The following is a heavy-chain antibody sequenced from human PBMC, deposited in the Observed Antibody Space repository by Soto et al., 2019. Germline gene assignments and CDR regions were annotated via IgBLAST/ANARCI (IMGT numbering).Heavy chain of an antibody. CDR3: ARGLTYYYDSSGYKDY. Sequence: SETLSLTCSVSGGSIGNYYWSWIRQPPGKGLEWIGYIYYSGSTNYNPSLKSRVTISVDTSKNQFSLKLSSVTAADTAVYYCARGLTYYYDSSGYKDYWGQGTLVTVSS. J-gene: IGHJ4*02. CDR1: GGSIGNYY. D-gene: IGHD3-22*01. V-gene: IGHV4-59*12. CDR2: IYYSGST.